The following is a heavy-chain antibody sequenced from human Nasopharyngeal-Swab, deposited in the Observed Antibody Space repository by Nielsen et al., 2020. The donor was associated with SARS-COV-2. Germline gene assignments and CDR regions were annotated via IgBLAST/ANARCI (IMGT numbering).Heavy chain of an antibody. V-gene: IGHV3-11*01. D-gene: IGHD3-22*01. Sequence: GESLKISCAASGFTFSDYYMSWIRQAPGKELEWVSYISSSGSTIYYADSVKGRFTISRDNAKNSLYLQMNSLRAEDTAVYYCARTYYYDSSGYYYVWFDPWGQGTLVTVSS. J-gene: IGHJ5*02. CDR2: ISSSGSTI. CDR1: GFTFSDYY. CDR3: ARTYYYDSSGYYYVWFDP.